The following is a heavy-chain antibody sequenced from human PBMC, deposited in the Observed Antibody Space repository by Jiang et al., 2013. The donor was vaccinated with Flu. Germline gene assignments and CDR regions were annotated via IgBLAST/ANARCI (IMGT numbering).Heavy chain of an antibody. D-gene: IGHD6-19*01. CDR2: ISYDGSNK. CDR1: GFTFSSYG. Sequence: SGGGVVQPGRSLRLSCAASGFTFSSYGMHWVRQAPGKGLEWVAVISYDGSNKFYADSVKGRFTISRDNSKNTLYLQMNSLRAEDTAVYYCAKGISPYSSGWEFDYWGQGTLVTVSS. V-gene: IGHV3-30*18. J-gene: IGHJ4*02. CDR3: AKGISPYSSGWEFDY.